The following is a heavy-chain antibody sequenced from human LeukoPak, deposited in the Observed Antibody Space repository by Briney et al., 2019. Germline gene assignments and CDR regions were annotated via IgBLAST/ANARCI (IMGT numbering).Heavy chain of an antibody. CDR1: GFTFSSYA. J-gene: IGHJ4*02. D-gene: IGHD6-13*01. Sequence: GGSLRLSCAASGFTFSSYAMSWVRQAPGKGLEWVSAISGSGGSTYHADSVKGRFTISRDNSKNTLYLQMNSLRAEDTAVYYCAKLRGYQHACHYWGQGTLVTVSS. CDR3: AKLRGYQHACHY. CDR2: ISGSGGST. V-gene: IGHV3-23*01.